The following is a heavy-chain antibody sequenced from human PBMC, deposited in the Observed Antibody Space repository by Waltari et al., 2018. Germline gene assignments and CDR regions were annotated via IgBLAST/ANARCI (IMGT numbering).Heavy chain of an antibody. CDR1: GYSISSRYY. CDR2: IYHSGST. V-gene: IGHV4-38-2*01. J-gene: IGHJ4*02. CDR3: ARQGYCSSTSCYVFDY. D-gene: IGHD2-2*01. Sequence: QVQLQESGPGLVKPSETLSLTCAVSGYSISSRYYWGWIRQPPGKGLEWIGSIYHSGSTYYNPSLKSRVTISVDTSKNQFSLKLSSVTAADTAVYYCARQGYCSSTSCYVFDYWGQGTLVTVSS.